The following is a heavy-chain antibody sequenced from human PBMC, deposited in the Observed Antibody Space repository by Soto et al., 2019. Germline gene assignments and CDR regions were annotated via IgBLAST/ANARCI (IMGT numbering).Heavy chain of an antibody. J-gene: IGHJ4*02. CDR3: ARVWGGYYGWGSNYNLAY. CDR1: GGTFSSYA. Sequence: QVQLVQSGAEVKKPGSSVKVSCKASGGTFSSYAISWVRQAPGQGLEWMGGIIPIFGTANYAQKFQGRVTITADKSRRIAYVELSSMRSEDTAVYYWARVWGGYYGWGSNYNLAYWGQGPLATPSS. V-gene: IGHV1-69*06. D-gene: IGHD3-10*01. CDR2: IIPIFGTA.